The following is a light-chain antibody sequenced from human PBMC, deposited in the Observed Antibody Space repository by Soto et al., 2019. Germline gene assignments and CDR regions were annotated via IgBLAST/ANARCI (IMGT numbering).Light chain of an antibody. CDR1: QTISSW. V-gene: IGKV1-5*03. CDR3: QHYKSYPRT. J-gene: IGKJ1*01. CDR2: KAS. Sequence: DIHMTQSPATLSGSVGDRVTITCRASQTISSWLAWYQQKPGKAPKLLIYKASTLKSGVPSRFSGSGSGTEFTLTISSLQPDDFATYYCQHYKSYPRTFGQGTKVDIK.